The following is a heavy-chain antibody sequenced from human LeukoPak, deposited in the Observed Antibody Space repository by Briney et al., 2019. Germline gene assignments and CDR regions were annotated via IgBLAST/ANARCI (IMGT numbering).Heavy chain of an antibody. CDR3: ARDMHLPPMVRENWFDP. V-gene: IGHV1-46*03. CDR1: GYTFTSYY. D-gene: IGHD3-10*01. Sequence: ASVKVSCKASGYTFTSYYMHWVRQAPGQGLEWMGIINPSGGSTSYAQKFQGRVTMTRDTSTSTVYMELSSLRSEDTAVYYCARDMHLPPMVRENWFDPWGQGTLVTVSS. J-gene: IGHJ5*02. CDR2: INPSGGST.